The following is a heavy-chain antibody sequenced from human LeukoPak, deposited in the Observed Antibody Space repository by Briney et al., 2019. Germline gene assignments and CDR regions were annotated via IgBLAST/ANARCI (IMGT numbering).Heavy chain of an antibody. Sequence: GGSLRLSCAGSGLPFSSHGMNWVRQAPGKGLERVSGISPGGGPTYYADSVKGRFTISRDNSKNTLYLQMNSLRAEDTAVYYCAKDLQTHRFWSRQNYYDSSGYGYWGQGTLVTVSS. CDR1: GLPFSSHG. V-gene: IGHV3-23*01. D-gene: IGHD3-22*01. CDR2: ISPGGGPT. CDR3: AKDLQTHRFWSRQNYYDSSGYGY. J-gene: IGHJ4*02.